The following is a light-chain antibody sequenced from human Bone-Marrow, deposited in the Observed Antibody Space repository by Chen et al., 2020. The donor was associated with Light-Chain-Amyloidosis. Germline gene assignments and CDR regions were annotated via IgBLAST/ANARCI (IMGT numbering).Light chain of an antibody. J-gene: IGLJ2*01. Sequence: SYELTQPPSVSVSPGQTAWITCSGDDLPTKYAYCYQQKPGQAPVLVIHRDTERPSGISERFSGSSSGTTATLTISGVQAEDEADYHGQSADSSGTYEVIFGGGTKLTVL. CDR3: QSADSSGTYEVI. CDR1: DLPTKY. CDR2: RDT. V-gene: IGLV3-25*03.